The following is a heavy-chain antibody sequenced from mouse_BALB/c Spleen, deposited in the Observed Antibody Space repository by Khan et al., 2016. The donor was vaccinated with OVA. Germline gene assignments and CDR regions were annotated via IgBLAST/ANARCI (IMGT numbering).Heavy chain of an antibody. V-gene: IGHV1-7*01. Sequence: QVQLKQSGAELAKPGASVKMSCKASGYTFINYWILWVKQRPGQGLEWIGYINPRTGYTEYNQNFKDKATLTADKSSSTAYMQLSSLTSEDSAVYYCARRDLRWDFDYWGQGTTLTVSS. CDR1: GYTFINYW. CDR3: ARRDLRWDFDY. J-gene: IGHJ2*01. CDR2: INPRTGYT. D-gene: IGHD1-1*01.